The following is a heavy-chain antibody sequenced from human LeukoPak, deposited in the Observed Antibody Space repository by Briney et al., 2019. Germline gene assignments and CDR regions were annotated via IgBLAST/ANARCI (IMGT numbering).Heavy chain of an antibody. CDR3: ARVGNRAAARVLNWFDP. V-gene: IGHV4-39*07. CDR2: IYHSGST. D-gene: IGHD6-13*01. J-gene: IGHJ5*02. Sequence: SETLSLTCTVSGDSISSSSYYWGWIRQSPGKGLEWIGSIYHSGSTNYNPSLKSRVTISVDKSKNQFSLKLSSVTAADTAVYYCARVGNRAAARVLNWFDPWGQGTLVTVSS. CDR1: GDSISSSSYY.